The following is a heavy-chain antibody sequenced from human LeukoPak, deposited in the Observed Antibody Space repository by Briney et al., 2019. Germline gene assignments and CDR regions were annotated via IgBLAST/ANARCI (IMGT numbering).Heavy chain of an antibody. D-gene: IGHD3-16*01. J-gene: IGHJ4*02. Sequence: SGPTLVKPTQTLTLTCTFSGFSLSTSGVGVGWIRQPPGKALEWLAPIQWDDDRRYSPSLKSRLTITKDTSKNQVVITMTNMDPADTATYYCAHLKDYVFDYWGQGTLVTASP. CDR1: GFSLSTSGVG. V-gene: IGHV2-5*02. CDR3: AHLKDYVFDY. CDR2: IQWDDDR.